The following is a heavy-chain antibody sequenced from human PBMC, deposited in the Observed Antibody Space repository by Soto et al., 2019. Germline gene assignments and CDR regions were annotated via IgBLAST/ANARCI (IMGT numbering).Heavy chain of an antibody. Sequence: QAGRSLRLSCAASGFTFSSYAISWVRHAPGQGLEWVSAISGSGGSTYYADSVKGRFTISRANSKNTLYLQMNSLRAEDTAIYYSAKGAVPAQRYYYGMDVWGQGTTVTVSS. CDR1: GFTFSSYA. V-gene: IGHV3-23*01. D-gene: IGHD2-2*01. J-gene: IGHJ6*01. CDR2: ISGSGGST. CDR3: AKGAVPAQRYYYGMDV.